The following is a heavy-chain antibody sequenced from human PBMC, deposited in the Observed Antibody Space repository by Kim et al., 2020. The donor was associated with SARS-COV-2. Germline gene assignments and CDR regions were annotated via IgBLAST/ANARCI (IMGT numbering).Heavy chain of an antibody. V-gene: IGHV1-69*06. D-gene: IGHD2-15*01. CDR2: IIPIFGTA. Sequence: SVKVSCKASGGTFSSYAISWVRQAPGQGLEWMGGIIPIFGTANYAQKFQGRVTITADKSTSTAYMELSSLRSEDTAVYYCARDGGIVVVDNWFDPWGQGTLVTVSS. CDR1: GGTFSSYA. J-gene: IGHJ5*02. CDR3: ARDGGIVVVDNWFDP.